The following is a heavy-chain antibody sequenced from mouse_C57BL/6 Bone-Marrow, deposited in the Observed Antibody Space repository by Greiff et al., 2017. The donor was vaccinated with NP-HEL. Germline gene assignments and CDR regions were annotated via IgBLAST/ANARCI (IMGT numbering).Heavy chain of an antibody. CDR3: ARYLLITTVVATGY. D-gene: IGHD1-1*01. CDR2: IYPRSGNT. V-gene: IGHV1-81*01. CDR1: GYTFTSYG. J-gene: IGHJ2*01. Sequence: QVQLQQSGAELARPGASVKLSCKASGYTFTSYGISWVKQRTGQGLECIGEIYPRSGNTYYNEKFKGKATLTADKSSSTAYMELRSLTSEDSAVYFCARYLLITTVVATGYWGQGTTLTVSS.